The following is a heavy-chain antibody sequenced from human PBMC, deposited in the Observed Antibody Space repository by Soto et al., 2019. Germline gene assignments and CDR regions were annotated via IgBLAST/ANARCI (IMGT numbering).Heavy chain of an antibody. CDR2: ISSNSITI. CDR3: AREDILGTRSFDY. D-gene: IGHD1-26*01. V-gene: IGHV3-48*02. Sequence: GGSLRLSCGASGFIFRKYSMNWVRQAPGKGLEWLSYISSNSITIYYADSVRGRFTIFRDNAKNSLYLQMNSLRDEDTAVYYCAREDILGTRSFDYWGQGALVTVSS. CDR1: GFIFRKYS. J-gene: IGHJ4*02.